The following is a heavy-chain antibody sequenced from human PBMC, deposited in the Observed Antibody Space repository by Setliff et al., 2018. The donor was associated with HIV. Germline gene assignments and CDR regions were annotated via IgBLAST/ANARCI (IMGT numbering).Heavy chain of an antibody. J-gene: IGHJ4*02. D-gene: IGHD2-15*01. V-gene: IGHV4-59*05. CDR3: ARHPPYCSGGSCYRGKGYYFDY. CDR2: IYYSGST. Sequence: SETLSLTCSVSGGSISSYYWTWIRQPPGKGLEWIGSIYYSGSTYYNPSLKSRVTISVDRSKNQFSLKLNSVTAADTAMYYCARHPPYCSGGSCYRGKGYYFDYWGQGTLVTVSS. CDR1: GGSISSYY.